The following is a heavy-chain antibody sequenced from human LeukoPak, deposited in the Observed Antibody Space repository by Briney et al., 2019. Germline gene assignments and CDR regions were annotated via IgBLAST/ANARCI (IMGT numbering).Heavy chain of an antibody. Sequence: PGGSLRLSCAASGFTFSSYWMHWVRQAPGKGLVWVSRINSDGSSTSYADSVKGRFTISRDNAKNTLYLQMNSLRAEDTAVYYCARDLYCSSTSCLTNWFDPWGQGTLVTVSS. CDR1: GFTFSSYW. J-gene: IGHJ5*02. CDR3: ARDLYCSSTSCLTNWFDP. V-gene: IGHV3-74*01. D-gene: IGHD2-2*01. CDR2: INSDGSST.